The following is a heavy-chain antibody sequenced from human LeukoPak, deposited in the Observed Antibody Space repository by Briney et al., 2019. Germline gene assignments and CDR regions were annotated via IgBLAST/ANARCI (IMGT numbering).Heavy chain of an antibody. V-gene: IGHV4-61*02. CDR2: IYTSGYT. J-gene: IGHJ5*02. CDR1: GGSISSGSNY. CDR3: ARALWLELRGDNWFDP. Sequence: SQTLSLTCTVSGGSISSGSNYWSWIRRPAGKGLEWIGRIYTSGYTNYNPSLESRVTISVDTSKNQFSLKLSSVTAADTAVYYCARALWLELRGDNWFDPWGQGTLVTVSS. D-gene: IGHD1-7*01.